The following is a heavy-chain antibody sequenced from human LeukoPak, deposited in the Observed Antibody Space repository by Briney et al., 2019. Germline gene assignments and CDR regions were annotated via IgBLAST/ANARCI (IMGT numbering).Heavy chain of an antibody. J-gene: IGHJ4*02. CDR3: ARFGYGSGSYLDY. CDR2: IYYSGST. D-gene: IGHD3-10*01. Sequence: SQTLSLTCTVSGGSISSGGYYWSWIRQHPGKGLEWIGYIYYSGSTYYNPSLKSRVTISVDTSKNQFSLKLSSATAADTAVYYCARFGYGSGSYLDYWGQGTLVTVSS. CDR1: GGSISSGGYY. V-gene: IGHV4-31*03.